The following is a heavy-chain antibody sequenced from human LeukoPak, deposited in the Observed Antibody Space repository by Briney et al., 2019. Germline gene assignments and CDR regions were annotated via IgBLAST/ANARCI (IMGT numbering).Heavy chain of an antibody. V-gene: IGHV4-34*01. D-gene: IGHD4-17*01. Sequence: SETLSLNCAVYGGSFSGYYWSWLRQPPGKGLEWIGEINHSGRTNYNTSLKSRATISVDTSKNQYSRKLSSVTAADTAVYYCARAVSNGYGYWGQGTLVTVSS. CDR1: GGSFSGYY. CDR3: ARAVSNGYGY. CDR2: INHSGRT. J-gene: IGHJ4*02.